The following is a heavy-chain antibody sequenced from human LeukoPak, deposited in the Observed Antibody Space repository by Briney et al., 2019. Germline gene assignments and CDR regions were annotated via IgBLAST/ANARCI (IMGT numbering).Heavy chain of an antibody. CDR2: ISGSGDST. J-gene: IGHJ4*02. V-gene: IGHV3-23*01. CDR3: AKDAFVSGWYYFDY. D-gene: IGHD6-19*01. CDR1: GFTFTSYA. Sequence: PGGSLRLSCAASGFTFTSYAMNWVRQVPGKGLEWVSGISGSGDSTNYADSVKGRFTISRDNSENPLYLQLNSLRAEDTAVYYCAKDAFVSGWYYFDYWGQGLLVTVSS.